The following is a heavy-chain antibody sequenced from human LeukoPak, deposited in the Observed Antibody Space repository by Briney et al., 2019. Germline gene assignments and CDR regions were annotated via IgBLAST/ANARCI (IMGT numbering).Heavy chain of an antibody. CDR3: ASEDTAMVTSLRHFDY. J-gene: IGHJ4*02. D-gene: IGHD5-18*01. CDR2: ISNSSSYI. Sequence: ETGGSLRLSCAASGFTFSSYSMNWVRQAPGKGLEWVSSISNSSSYIYYADPVKGRFTISRDNAKNSLYLQMNSLRAEDTAVYYCASEDTAMVTSLRHFDYWGQGTLVTVSS. CDR1: GFTFSSYS. V-gene: IGHV3-21*01.